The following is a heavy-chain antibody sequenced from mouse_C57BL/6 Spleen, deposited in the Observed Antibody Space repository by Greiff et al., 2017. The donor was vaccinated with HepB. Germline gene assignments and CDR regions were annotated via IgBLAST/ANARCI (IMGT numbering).Heavy chain of an antibody. Sequence: VKLQQPGAELVMPGASVKLSCKASGNSFTSYWMYGVKQRPGRGLEWIGRIDPNSGGTKYNEKFKSKATLTVDKPSSTAYMQLSSLTSEDSAVYYCARSVDDRSFLFGYWGHGTLVTVSA. CDR3: ARSVDDRSFLFGY. CDR2: IDPNSGGT. J-gene: IGHJ3*01. V-gene: IGHV1-72*01. D-gene: IGHD2-3*01. CDR1: GNSFTSYW.